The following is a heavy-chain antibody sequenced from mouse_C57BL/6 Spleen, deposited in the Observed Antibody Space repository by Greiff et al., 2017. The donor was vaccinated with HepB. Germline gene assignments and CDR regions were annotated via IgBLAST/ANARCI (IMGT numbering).Heavy chain of an antibody. CDR1: GYTFTSYW. CDR2: IHPNSGST. J-gene: IGHJ3*01. CDR3: ARSDGSSPWFAY. V-gene: IGHV1-64*01. Sequence: VQLQQPGAELVKPGASVKLSCKASGYTFTSYWMHWVKQRPGQGLEWIGMIHPNSGSTNYNEKFKSKATLTVDKSSSTAYMQLSSLTSEDSAVYYCARSDGSSPWFAYWGQGTLVTVSA. D-gene: IGHD1-1*01.